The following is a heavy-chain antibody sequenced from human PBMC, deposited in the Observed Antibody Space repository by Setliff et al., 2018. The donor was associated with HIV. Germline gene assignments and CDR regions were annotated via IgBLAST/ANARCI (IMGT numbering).Heavy chain of an antibody. J-gene: IGHJ4*02. CDR1: GGSISSHY. CDR3: ARDQRLSY. V-gene: IGHV4-59*11. CDR2: IYYSGST. Sequence: PSETLSLTCTVSGGSISSHYWSWIRQPPGKGLEWIGSIYYSGSTNYNPSLKSRVAISVDKSKNQFSLELNSVTAADTAVYYCARDQRLSYWGQGTLVTVSS.